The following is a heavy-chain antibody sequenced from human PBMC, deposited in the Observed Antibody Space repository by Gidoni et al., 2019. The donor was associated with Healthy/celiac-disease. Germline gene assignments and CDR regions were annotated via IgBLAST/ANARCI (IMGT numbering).Heavy chain of an antibody. CDR2: IYHSGST. CDR1: GGSISSSNW. Sequence: QVQLQESGPGLVKPSGTLSLTCAVSGGSISSSNWWSWVRQPPGKGLEWIGEIYHSGSTNYNPSLKSRVTISVDKSKNQFSLKLSSVTAADTAVYYCARESSSWLTGGYYYYYMDVWGKGTTVTVSS. V-gene: IGHV4-4*02. CDR3: ARESSSWLTGGYYYYYMDV. D-gene: IGHD6-13*01. J-gene: IGHJ6*03.